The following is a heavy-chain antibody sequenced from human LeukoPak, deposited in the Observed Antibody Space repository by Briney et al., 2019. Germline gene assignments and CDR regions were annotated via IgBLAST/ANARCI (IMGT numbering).Heavy chain of an antibody. CDR3: ARDIGSGPVDV. CDR2: IYYTGRA. D-gene: IGHD3-10*01. CDR1: GGSFSGYY. V-gene: IGHV4-59*01. J-gene: IGHJ6*02. Sequence: PSETLSLTCAVYGGSFSGYYWSWIRQPPGKGPEWIGYIYYTGRANYNPSLKSRVTMSVDTSKNQLSLKLSSVTAADTAVYYCARDIGSGPVDVWGPGTMVTVSS.